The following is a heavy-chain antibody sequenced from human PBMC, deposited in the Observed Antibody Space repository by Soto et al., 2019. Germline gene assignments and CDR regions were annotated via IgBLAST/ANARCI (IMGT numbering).Heavy chain of an antibody. CDR2: ITHDGYNR. Sequence: QVQLVESGGSVVKPGGSRRLSCAASGFSFSYYGLHWVRQAPGKGLEWLALITHDGYNRYYADSVKGRFTISRDNSKNTIFLHMNSLKSEDTAVYYCAKGGSFDIWGQGTPVTVSS. D-gene: IGHD6-6*01. V-gene: IGHV3-30*18. CDR3: AKGGSFDI. J-gene: IGHJ4*02. CDR1: GFSFSYYG.